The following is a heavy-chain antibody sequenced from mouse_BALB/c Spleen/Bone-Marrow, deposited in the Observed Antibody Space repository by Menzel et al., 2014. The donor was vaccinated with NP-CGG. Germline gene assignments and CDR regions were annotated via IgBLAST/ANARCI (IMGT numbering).Heavy chain of an antibody. CDR3: ARDNCGYDY. D-gene: IGHD2-2*01. V-gene: IGHV2-6-7*01. CDR2: IWGDGST. CDR1: GFSLTGYG. J-gene: IGHJ2*01. Sequence: QVQQQSGPGLVAPSQSLSITCTVSGFSLTGYGVNWVRQPPGKGLEWLGMIWGDGSTDYNSALKSRLSISKDNSKSQVFLKMNSLQTDDTAWYYCARDNCGYDYWGQGATLTVSS.